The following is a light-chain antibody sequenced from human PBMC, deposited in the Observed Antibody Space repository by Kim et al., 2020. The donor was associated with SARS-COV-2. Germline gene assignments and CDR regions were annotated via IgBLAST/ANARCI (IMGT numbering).Light chain of an antibody. CDR1: QGMNNY. J-gene: IGKJ1*01. Sequence: DMQMTQSPSSLSASVGDRVTITCRASQGMNNYVAWYQQEAGKVPKLLIYDASTLQSVVPSRFSGRRSGTDFILTITSLQPEDAATYYCQQYMNAPWTFGQGTKVDIK. V-gene: IGKV1-27*01. CDR2: DAS. CDR3: QQYMNAPWT.